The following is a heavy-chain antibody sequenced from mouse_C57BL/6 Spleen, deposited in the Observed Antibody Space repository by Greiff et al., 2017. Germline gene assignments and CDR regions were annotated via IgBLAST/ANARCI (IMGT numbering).Heavy chain of an antibody. CDR2: IRNKANGYTT. CDR3: ARSVHYYGSSWGPYYFDY. Sequence: EVQLQESGGGLVQPGGSLSLSCAASGFTFTDYYMSWVRQPPGKALEWLGFIRNKANGYTTEYSASVKGRFTISRDNSQSILYLQMNALRAEDSATYYCARSVHYYGSSWGPYYFDYWGQGTTLTVSS. CDR1: GFTFTDYY. D-gene: IGHD1-1*01. V-gene: IGHV7-3*01. J-gene: IGHJ2*01.